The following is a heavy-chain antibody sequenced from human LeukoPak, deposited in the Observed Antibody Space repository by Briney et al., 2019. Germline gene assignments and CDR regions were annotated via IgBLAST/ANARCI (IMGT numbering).Heavy chain of an antibody. CDR1: GGTFSSYA. CDR3: AREIGSITIFGVVTHLNWFDH. CDR2: IIPIFGIA. D-gene: IGHD3-3*01. Sequence: ASVKVSCKASGGTFSSYAISWVRQAPGQGLEWMGRIIPIFGIANYGQKFQGRVTITADKSTSTAYMELSSLRSEDTAVYYCAREIGSITIFGVVTHLNWFDHWGQGTLVTVSS. J-gene: IGHJ5*02. V-gene: IGHV1-69*04.